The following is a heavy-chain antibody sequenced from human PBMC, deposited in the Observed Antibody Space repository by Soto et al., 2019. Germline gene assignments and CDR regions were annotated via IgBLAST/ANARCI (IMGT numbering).Heavy chain of an antibody. Sequence: GGSLRLSCAASGFTFSSYSMNWVRQAPGKGLEWVSSISSSSSYIYYADSVKGRFTISRDNAKNSLYLQMNSLRAEDTDVYYCARTPSGSGCSDYWGQGTLVTVSS. CDR2: ISSSSSYI. CDR1: GFTFSSYS. V-gene: IGHV3-21*01. D-gene: IGHD6-19*01. CDR3: ARTPSGSGCSDY. J-gene: IGHJ4*02.